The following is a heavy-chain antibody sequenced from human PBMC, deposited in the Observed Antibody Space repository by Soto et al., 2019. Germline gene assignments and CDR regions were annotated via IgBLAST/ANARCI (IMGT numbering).Heavy chain of an antibody. J-gene: IGHJ6*02. D-gene: IGHD1-26*01. CDR3: AADGVGATTHYYYGMDV. Sequence: SVKVSCKASGFTFTSSAVQWVRQARGQRLEWIGWIVVGSGNTNYAQKFQERVTITRDMSTSTAYMELSSLRSEDTAVYYCAADGVGATTHYYYGMDVWGQGTTVTVSS. V-gene: IGHV1-58*01. CDR1: GFTFTSSA. CDR2: IVVGSGNT.